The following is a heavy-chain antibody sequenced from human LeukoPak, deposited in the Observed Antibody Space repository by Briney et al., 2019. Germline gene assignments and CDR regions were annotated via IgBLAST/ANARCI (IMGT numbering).Heavy chain of an antibody. CDR1: GGSISSYY. J-gene: IGHJ4*02. CDR2: ISHSGGT. V-gene: IGHV4-34*01. CDR3: ARGSRLPLDY. Sequence: SETLSLTCTVSGGSISSYYWSWIRQPPGKGLEWIGEISHSGGTNCNPSLESRVTISMDTSNYQFSLKLSSVTAADTAVYYCARGSRLPLDYWDQGSLVTVSS. D-gene: IGHD4-11*01.